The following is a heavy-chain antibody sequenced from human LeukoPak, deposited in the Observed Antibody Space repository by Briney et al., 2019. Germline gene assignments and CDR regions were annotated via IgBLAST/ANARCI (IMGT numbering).Heavy chain of an antibody. CDR3: ARVLGGFDDFWSGYTHAFDI. V-gene: IGHV4-4*07. D-gene: IGHD3-3*01. CDR1: GGSISSYY. CDR2: IYTSGST. J-gene: IGHJ3*02. Sequence: KPSETLSLTCTVSGGSISSYYWSWIRQPAGKGLEWIGRIYTSGSTNYNSSLKSRVTMSVDTSKNQFSLKLSSVTAADTAVYYCARVLGGFDDFWSGYTHAFDIWGQGTMVTVSS.